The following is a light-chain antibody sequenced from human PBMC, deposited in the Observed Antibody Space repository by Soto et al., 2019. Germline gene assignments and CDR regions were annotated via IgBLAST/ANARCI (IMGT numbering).Light chain of an antibody. CDR1: SNDVGGYNY. Sequence: QSVLNQPASVSGSTGQSIAISCTGTSNDVGGYNYVSWYQQHPVKAPQLIIYDVTNRPSGVSDRFSGSKSGNTASLTISGLQAEDEADYYCSSYTSSSTPYVFGTGTKVTVL. J-gene: IGLJ1*01. CDR2: DVT. V-gene: IGLV2-14*01. CDR3: SSYTSSSTPYV.